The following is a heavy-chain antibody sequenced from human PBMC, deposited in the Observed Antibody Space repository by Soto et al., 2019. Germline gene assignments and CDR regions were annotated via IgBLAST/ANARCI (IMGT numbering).Heavy chain of an antibody. J-gene: IGHJ4*02. CDR1: GGSISSYY. V-gene: IGHV4-59*01. CDR2: IYYSGST. CDR3: ARGGYCSGGSCYDY. Sequence: SETLSLTCTVSGGSISSYYWSWIRQPPGKGLEWIGYIYYSGSTNYNPSLKSRVTISVDTSKNQFSLKLSSVTAADTAVYYCARGGYCSGGSCYDYWGQGTLVTVSS. D-gene: IGHD2-15*01.